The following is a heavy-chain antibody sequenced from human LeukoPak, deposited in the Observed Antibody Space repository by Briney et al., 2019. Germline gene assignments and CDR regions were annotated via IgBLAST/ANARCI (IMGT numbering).Heavy chain of an antibody. CDR3: ATLLKGVTPDY. D-gene: IGHD2-21*02. Sequence: PGESLRLSCAASGFTFSSYAMSWVRQAPGKGLEWVSATGGSGGTTYYADSVRGRFTISRDNSENTLYLQMNSLRAEDTAVYYCATLLKGVTPDYWGQGTLVTVSS. CDR2: TGGSGGTT. J-gene: IGHJ4*02. CDR1: GFTFSSYA. V-gene: IGHV3-23*01.